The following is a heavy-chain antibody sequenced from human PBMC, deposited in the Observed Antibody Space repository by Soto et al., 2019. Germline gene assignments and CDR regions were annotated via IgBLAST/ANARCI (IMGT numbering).Heavy chain of an antibody. CDR3: ARLTGFFTISTFDP. Sequence: SETLSLTCGVSGDSVSSVNWWSWVRRAPGKGLEWIGEIYHSGTTNYNPSLTGRVTMSVDKSKNQFSLNLTSVTAADTAVYYCARLTGFFTISTFDPWGQGTLVTVYS. CDR1: GDSVSSVNW. CDR2: IYHSGTT. V-gene: IGHV4-4*02. J-gene: IGHJ5*02. D-gene: IGHD2-8*01.